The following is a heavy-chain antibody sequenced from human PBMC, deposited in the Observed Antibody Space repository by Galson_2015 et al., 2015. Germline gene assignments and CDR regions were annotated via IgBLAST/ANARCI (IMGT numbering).Heavy chain of an antibody. Sequence: SLRLSCAASGFIFSSHAMSWVLQAPGKGLEWVSIISNSGGGTYYADSVRGRFTISRDNSKSTLYLQMNSLRADDTAVYYCTKSGLSGPIPAAVDYWGQGTLVTVSS. CDR3: TKSGLSGPIPAAVDY. J-gene: IGHJ4*02. D-gene: IGHD2-2*01. V-gene: IGHV3-23*01. CDR1: GFIFSSHA. CDR2: ISNSGGGT.